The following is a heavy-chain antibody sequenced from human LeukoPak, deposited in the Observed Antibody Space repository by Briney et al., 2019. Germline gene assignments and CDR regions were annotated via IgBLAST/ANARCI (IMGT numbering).Heavy chain of an antibody. CDR1: GYTFTSYA. J-gene: IGHJ6*02. D-gene: IGHD1-7*01. Sequence: ASVKVSCKASGYTFTSYAIHWVRQAPGQRLEWMGWISAGNGNTKYSQNFQGRVTFISNTSATTAFMELSSLRSEDAAVYYCAGQGNYDYYYYGMDVWGQGTPVTVSS. CDR2: ISAGNGNT. CDR3: AGQGNYDYYYYGMDV. V-gene: IGHV1-3*01.